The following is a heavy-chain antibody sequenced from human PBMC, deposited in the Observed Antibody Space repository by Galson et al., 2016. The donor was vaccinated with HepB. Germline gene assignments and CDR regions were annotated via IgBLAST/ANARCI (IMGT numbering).Heavy chain of an antibody. D-gene: IGHD6-13*01. CDR1: GFTVSSHY. V-gene: IGHV3-66*01. Sequence: SLRLSCAVSGFTVSSHYMSWVRQAPEKGLEWVSIIFSDGGTYYADSVKGRFIISRDNSKNTLYLQMNSLGAEDTAVYYCARGGSTLSFPCDPWGQGTLVTVSS. CDR2: IFSDGGT. CDR3: ARGGSTLSFPCDP. J-gene: IGHJ5*02.